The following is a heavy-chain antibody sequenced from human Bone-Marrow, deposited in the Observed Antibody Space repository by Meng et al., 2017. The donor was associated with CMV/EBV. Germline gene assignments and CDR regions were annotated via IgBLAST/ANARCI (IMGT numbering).Heavy chain of an antibody. J-gene: IGHJ3*02. CDR3: ARPRYSSSWTDAFDI. D-gene: IGHD6-13*01. Sequence: KVSCKGSGYSFTSYWIGWVRQMPGKGLEWMGIIYPGDSDTRYSPSFQGQVTISADKSISTAYLQRSSLKASDTAMYYCARPRYSSSWTDAFDIWGQGTMVTVSS. V-gene: IGHV5-51*01. CDR1: GYSFTSYW. CDR2: IYPGDSDT.